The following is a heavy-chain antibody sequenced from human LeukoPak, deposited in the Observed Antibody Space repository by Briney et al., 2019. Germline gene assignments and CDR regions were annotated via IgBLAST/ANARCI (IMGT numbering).Heavy chain of an antibody. J-gene: IGHJ5*02. Sequence: PGGSLRLSCAASGFTFSTYNMNWARQAPGKGLEWVSYISSSSNTIYYADSVKGRFTISRDNAKNSLYLQMNSLRAEDTAVYYCARAALTTVTTSSLDPWAREPWSPSPQ. D-gene: IGHD4-17*01. CDR3: ARAALTTVTTSSLDP. CDR1: GFTFSTYN. CDR2: ISSSSNTI. V-gene: IGHV3-48*01.